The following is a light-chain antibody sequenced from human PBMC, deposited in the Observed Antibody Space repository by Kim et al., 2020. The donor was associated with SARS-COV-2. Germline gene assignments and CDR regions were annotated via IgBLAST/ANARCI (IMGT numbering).Light chain of an antibody. Sequence: QSALTQPPSASGSPGQSVAISCTGTSSDVGGYNYVSWYQQHPGKVPKLLIYEVTKRPSGVPDRFSGSKSANTASLTISGLQAEDEADYYCSSYAGGNKVFGGGTKLTVL. CDR2: EVT. V-gene: IGLV2-8*01. CDR3: SSYAGGNKV. J-gene: IGLJ3*02. CDR1: SSDVGGYNY.